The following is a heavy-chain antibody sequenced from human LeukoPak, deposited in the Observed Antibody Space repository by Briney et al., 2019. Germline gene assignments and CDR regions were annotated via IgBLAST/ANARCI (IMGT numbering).Heavy chain of an antibody. V-gene: IGHV3-21*01. Sequence: GGSLRLSCAASGFTFSSYSMNWVRQAPGKGLEWVSCISSSSSYIYYADSVKGRFTISRDNAKNSLYLQMNSLRAEDTAVYYCARDRGGAYDFWSGYYTGYFDYWGQGTLVPVSS. J-gene: IGHJ4*02. CDR3: ARDRGGAYDFWSGYYTGYFDY. D-gene: IGHD3-3*01. CDR1: GFTFSSYS. CDR2: ISSSSSYI.